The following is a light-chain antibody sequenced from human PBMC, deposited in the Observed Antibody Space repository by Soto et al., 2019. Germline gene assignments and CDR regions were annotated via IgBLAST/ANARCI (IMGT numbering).Light chain of an antibody. V-gene: IGLV1-40*01. J-gene: IGLJ2*01. Sequence: QSVLTQPPSVSGAPGQRVTISCTGSGSNIGAGYDVHWYQQLPGRAPKLLIYGNTNRPSGVPDRSSGSKSGTSASLAITGLQAEDEADYYCLSFDSSLSVVFGGGTKLTVL. CDR3: LSFDSSLSVV. CDR1: GSNIGAGYD. CDR2: GNT.